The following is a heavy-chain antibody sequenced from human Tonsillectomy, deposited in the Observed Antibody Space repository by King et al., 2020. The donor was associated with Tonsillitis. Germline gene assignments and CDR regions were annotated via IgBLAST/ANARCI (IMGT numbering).Heavy chain of an antibody. J-gene: IGHJ5*02. V-gene: IGHV3-30*18. Sequence: VQLVESGGGVVQPGSSLRLSCAVSGFSSSTYGMHWVRQAPGKGLEGVALISQDGSNKYYADSVKGRFTISRDNSRNTLYLQMNSLRADDTAVYYCAKAGGILWTPFDPWGQGTLVTVSS. D-gene: IGHD3-10*01. CDR2: ISQDGSNK. CDR3: AKAGGILWTPFDP. CDR1: GFSSSTYG.